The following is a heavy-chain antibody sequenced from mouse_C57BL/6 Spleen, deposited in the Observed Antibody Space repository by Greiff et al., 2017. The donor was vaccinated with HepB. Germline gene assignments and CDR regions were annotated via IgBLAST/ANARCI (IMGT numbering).Heavy chain of an antibody. CDR1: GYTFTSYW. J-gene: IGHJ4*01. V-gene: IGHV1-5*01. CDR3: TRWDYYYGSSYAMDY. D-gene: IGHD1-1*01. CDR2: IYPGNSDT. Sequence: QLQQSGTVLARPGASVKMSCKTSGYTFTSYWMHWVKQRPGQGLEWIGAIYPGNSDTSYNQKFKGKAKLTAVTSASTAYMELSSLTNEDSAVYYCTRWDYYYGSSYAMDYWGQGTSVTVSS.